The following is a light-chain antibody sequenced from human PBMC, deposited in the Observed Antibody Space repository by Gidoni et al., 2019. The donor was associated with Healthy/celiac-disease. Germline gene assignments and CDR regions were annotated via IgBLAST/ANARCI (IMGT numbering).Light chain of an antibody. Sequence: DIVMTQSPDSLAVSLGERATINCKSSQSVLYSSNNKTYLTWYQQKPGQPPKLLIYWASTRESGVPDRFSGSGSGTDFTLTISSLQAEDVAVYYGQQYYSTPPWTFGQGTKVEIK. J-gene: IGKJ1*01. CDR3: QQYYSTPPWT. V-gene: IGKV4-1*01. CDR1: QSVLYSSNNKTY. CDR2: WAS.